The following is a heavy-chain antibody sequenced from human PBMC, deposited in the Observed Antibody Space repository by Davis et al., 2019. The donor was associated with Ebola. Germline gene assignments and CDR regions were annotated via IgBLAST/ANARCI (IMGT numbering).Heavy chain of an antibody. D-gene: IGHD6-13*01. CDR2: ISSDSDYI. J-gene: IGHJ6*02. V-gene: IGHV3-21*04. Sequence: PGGSLRLSCAASGFTFSTYSMSWVRQAPGKGLEWVSSISSDSDYIYYADSAKGRFTISRDNAKNSLFLQMNSLRAEDTAVYYCARDPYSSSWSASYDYYYGMDVWGQGTTVTVSS. CDR3: ARDPYSSSWSASYDYYYGMDV. CDR1: GFTFSTYS.